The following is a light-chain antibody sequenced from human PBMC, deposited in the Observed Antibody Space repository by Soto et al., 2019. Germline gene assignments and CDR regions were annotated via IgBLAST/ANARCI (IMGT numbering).Light chain of an antibody. Sequence: EILVTQSPATLSLSPREGATLSCKASQSIDTNLGWYQQKPGQAPRPLIYRASTRATGIPARFSGSRSGTDFTLTISSLQYEDFVVYYCQEYNYWRRITFGKGTRLEI. V-gene: IGKV3-15*01. CDR2: RAS. J-gene: IGKJ5*01. CDR1: QSIDTN. CDR3: QEYNYWRRIT.